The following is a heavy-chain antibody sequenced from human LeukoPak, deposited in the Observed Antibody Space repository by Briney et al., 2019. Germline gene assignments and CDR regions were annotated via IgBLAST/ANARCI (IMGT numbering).Heavy chain of an antibody. CDR2: IIPIFGTA. V-gene: IGHV1-69*06. Sequence: EASVQFSCKASGGPFSSYAISWVRQAPGQGLEWMGGIIPIFGTANYAQKFQGRVTITADKSTSTAYMELSSLRSEDTAVYYCARDIASHSSGWLKDAFDIWGQGTMVTVSS. CDR1: GGPFSSYA. D-gene: IGHD6-19*01. J-gene: IGHJ3*02. CDR3: ARDIASHSSGWLKDAFDI.